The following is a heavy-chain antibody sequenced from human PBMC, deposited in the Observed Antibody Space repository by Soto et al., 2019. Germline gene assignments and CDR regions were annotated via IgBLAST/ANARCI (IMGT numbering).Heavy chain of an antibody. Sequence: QVQLQESGPGLVNPSETLSLTCTVSGVSSGNYKWSWIRQSPGKGLEWIGYIDDGGSTSYNPSLRTRVPMSVDTSTRQFSLNLRSGTAADRAVYYWVRQGFGNLHGLVDVWGQGTTVTVSS. V-gene: IGHV4-59*08. D-gene: IGHD3-10*01. CDR1: GVSSGNYK. CDR2: IDDGGST. J-gene: IGHJ6*02. CDR3: VRQGFGNLHGLVDV.